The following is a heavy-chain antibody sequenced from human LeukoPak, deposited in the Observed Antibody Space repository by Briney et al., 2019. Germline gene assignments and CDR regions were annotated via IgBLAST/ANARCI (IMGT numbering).Heavy chain of an antibody. CDR3: ARDSCGAGPDFDY. CDR1: GGSITTYF. Sequence: SETLSLTCTVSGGSITTYFWAWIRQPPGKALEWIGYITYSGTTSYSGATSYNPSLESRVTISADTSRNQFSLRLSSVTAADTAVYYCARDSCGAGPDFDYWGQGTLVTVSS. J-gene: IGHJ4*02. D-gene: IGHD6-19*01. CDR2: ITYSGTT. V-gene: IGHV4-59*01.